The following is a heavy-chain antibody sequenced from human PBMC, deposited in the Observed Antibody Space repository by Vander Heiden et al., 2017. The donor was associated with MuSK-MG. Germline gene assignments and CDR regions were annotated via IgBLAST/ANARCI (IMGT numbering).Heavy chain of an antibody. Sequence: QVQLVESGGGLVKPGGSLRLSCAASGFTFRDYYMSWIRQAPGKGLDWVSYISSGDNTIYYADSVRGRFTISRDNAKNSLYLQMNSLRAEDTAVYYCARVRLEQYYYYYMDVWGKGTTVTVSS. CDR2: ISSGDNTI. J-gene: IGHJ6*03. CDR1: GFTFRDYY. V-gene: IGHV3-11*01. D-gene: IGHD1-1*01. CDR3: ARVRLEQYYYYYMDV.